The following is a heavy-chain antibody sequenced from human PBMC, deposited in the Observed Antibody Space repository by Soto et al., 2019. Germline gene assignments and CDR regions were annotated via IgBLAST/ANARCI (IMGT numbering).Heavy chain of an antibody. Sequence: QVQLVQSGAEVRKPGASVQVSCKASGYTFTRYSINWVRQAPGQGLEWVGWISNYNGDTKYAEKFQGRVTLTTDTCTTTSYMDLRSLTSDDTAMYFCARGDSTGSPTGWFDPWGQGTLVTVLS. J-gene: IGHJ5*02. V-gene: IGHV1-18*04. CDR3: ARGDSTGSPTGWFDP. D-gene: IGHD6-19*01. CDR1: GYTFTRYS. CDR2: ISNYNGDT.